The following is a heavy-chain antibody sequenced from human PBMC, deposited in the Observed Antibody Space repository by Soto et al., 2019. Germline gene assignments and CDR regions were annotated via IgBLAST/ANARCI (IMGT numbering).Heavy chain of an antibody. CDR3: ARGRLHGVDY. J-gene: IGHJ4*02. CDR1: GGSISSGGYS. D-gene: IGHD4-4*01. V-gene: IGHV4-30-2*01. Sequence: QLQLQESGSGLVKPSQTLSLTCAVSGGSISSGGYSWSWIRQPPGKSLEWIGYIYHSGSTYYNPSLKSRVTISVDRSKNQFSLKRSSVTAADTAVYYCARGRLHGVDYWGQGTLVTVSS. CDR2: IYHSGST.